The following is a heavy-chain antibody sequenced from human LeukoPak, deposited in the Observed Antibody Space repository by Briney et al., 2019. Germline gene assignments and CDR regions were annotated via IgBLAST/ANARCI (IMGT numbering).Heavy chain of an antibody. CDR1: GFTFSSYS. CDR3: ARDYGSGWYMGHDY. J-gene: IGHJ4*02. V-gene: IGHV3-21*01. Sequence: PGGSLRLSRAASGFTFSSYSMNWVRQAPGKGLEWVSSISSSSSYIYYADSVKGRFTISRDNAKNSLYLQMNSLRAEDTAVYYCARDYGSGWYMGHDYWGQGTLVTVSS. CDR2: ISSSSSYI. D-gene: IGHD6-19*01.